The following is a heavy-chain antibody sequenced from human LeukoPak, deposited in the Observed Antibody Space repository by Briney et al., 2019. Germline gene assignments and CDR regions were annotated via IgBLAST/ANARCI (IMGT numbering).Heavy chain of an antibody. CDR1: GGSMSTYY. J-gene: IGHJ3*02. CDR3: ARRRGGSDYEAFDI. D-gene: IGHD5-12*01. Sequence: SETLSLTCTVSGGSMSTYYWTWIRQPPGKGLEWIGYIYYTGNTNYNPSLKSRVTISLDTSKNQFSLKLSSVAAADTAVYYCARRRGGSDYEAFDIWGQGTMVTVSS. V-gene: IGHV4-59*01. CDR2: IYYTGNT.